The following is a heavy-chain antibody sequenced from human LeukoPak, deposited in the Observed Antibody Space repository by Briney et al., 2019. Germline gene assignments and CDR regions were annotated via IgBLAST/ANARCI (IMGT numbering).Heavy chain of an antibody. CDR2: IHYSGST. CDR3: ASGIAVARYGMDV. D-gene: IGHD6-19*01. Sequence: SETLFLTCSFPGCSICSYYWSSIRQPPGKGLEWIGHIHYSGSTIYNPSLKSRVTISVDTSKNQFSLKLSSVTAADTAVYYRASGIAVARYGMDVWGQGTTVTVSS. J-gene: IGHJ6*02. CDR1: GCSICSYY. V-gene: IGHV4-59*08.